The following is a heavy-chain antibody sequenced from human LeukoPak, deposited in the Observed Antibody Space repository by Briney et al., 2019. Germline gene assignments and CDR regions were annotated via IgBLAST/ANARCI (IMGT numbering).Heavy chain of an antibody. Sequence: SGGSLRLSCAASGFTFTTYWMHWVRQAPGKGLVWVSHINSDGSITSYADSVKGRFTISRDNAKNSLYLQMNSLRAEDTAVYYCARSEYYYGSGSRPFDYWGQGTLVTVSS. V-gene: IGHV3-74*01. D-gene: IGHD3-10*01. CDR3: ARSEYYYGSGSRPFDY. CDR1: GFTFTTYW. J-gene: IGHJ4*02. CDR2: INSDGSIT.